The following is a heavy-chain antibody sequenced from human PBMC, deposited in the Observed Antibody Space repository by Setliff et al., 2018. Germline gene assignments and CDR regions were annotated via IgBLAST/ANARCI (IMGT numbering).Heavy chain of an antibody. CDR3: ARAPFSSGWYGGWEYYFDY. V-gene: IGHV3-48*04. CDR2: INVNVDST. CDR1: GFTFRTSA. D-gene: IGHD6-19*01. Sequence: PGGSLRLSCAASGFTFRTSAMNWVRQAPGKGLEWVAYINVNVDSTYYADSVKGRVYISRDNARNSLYLQMNSLRAEDTAVYYCARAPFSSGWYGGWEYYFDYWGQGTQVTVSS. J-gene: IGHJ4*02.